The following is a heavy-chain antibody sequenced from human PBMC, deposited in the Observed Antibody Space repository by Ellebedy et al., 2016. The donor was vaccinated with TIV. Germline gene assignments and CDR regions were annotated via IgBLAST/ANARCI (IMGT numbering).Heavy chain of an antibody. D-gene: IGHD2-21*01. CDR3: AAYLWGTPY. J-gene: IGHJ4*02. V-gene: IGHV3-72*01. CDR2: STTESTSYTS. Sequence: PGGSLRLSCAASGPTLSSHFMDWLRQAPGKGLEWVGRSTTESTSYTSAYAASVKGRFTISRDDSKNSIYLQMNSLITEDKAVYYCAAYLWGTPYWGQGTLVTVSS. CDR1: GPTLSSHF.